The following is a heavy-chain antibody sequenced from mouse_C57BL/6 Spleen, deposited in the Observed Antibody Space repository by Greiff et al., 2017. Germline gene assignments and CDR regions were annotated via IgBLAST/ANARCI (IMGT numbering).Heavy chain of an antibody. V-gene: IGHV3-6*01. CDR1: GYSITSGYY. CDR2: ISYDGSN. D-gene: IGHD2-1*01. Sequence: EVKLMESGPGLVKPSQSLSLTCSVTGYSITSGYYWNWIRQFPGNKLEWMGYISYDGSNNYNPSLKNRISITRDTSKNQFFLKLNSVTTEDTATYYCAREGGNYPCAYWGQGTLVTVSA. J-gene: IGHJ3*01. CDR3: AREGGNYPCAY.